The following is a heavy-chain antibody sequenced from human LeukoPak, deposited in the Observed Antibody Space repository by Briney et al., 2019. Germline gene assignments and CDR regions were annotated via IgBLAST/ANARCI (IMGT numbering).Heavy chain of an antibody. CDR1: GFTFDDYA. Sequence: PGGSLRLSCAASGFTFDDYAMHWVRQAPGKGLEWVSGISWNSGSIGYADSVKGRFTISRDNAKNSLYLQMNSLRAEDMALYYCAKGGHYDSSGLVDYWGQGTLVTVSS. CDR2: ISWNSGSI. CDR3: AKGGHYDSSGLVDY. D-gene: IGHD3-22*01. J-gene: IGHJ4*02. V-gene: IGHV3-9*03.